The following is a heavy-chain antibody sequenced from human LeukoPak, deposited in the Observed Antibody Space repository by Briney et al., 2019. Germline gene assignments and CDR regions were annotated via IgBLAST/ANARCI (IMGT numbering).Heavy chain of an antibody. Sequence: GASVKVSCKASGYTFTGYYMYWVRQAPGQGLEWMGWITGNSGDTKYAQKFQGRVTMTRDTSINTVYMELIGLRSDDTAVYYCARDGDTPMVDFDYWGQGTLVTVSS. CDR2: ITGNSGDT. D-gene: IGHD5-18*01. J-gene: IGHJ4*02. CDR3: ARDGDTPMVDFDY. CDR1: GYTFTGYY. V-gene: IGHV1-2*02.